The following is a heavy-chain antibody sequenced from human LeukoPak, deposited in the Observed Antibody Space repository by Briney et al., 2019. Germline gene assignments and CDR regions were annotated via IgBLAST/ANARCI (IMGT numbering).Heavy chain of an antibody. J-gene: IGHJ4*02. D-gene: IGHD3-10*01. V-gene: IGHV4-59*01. CDR3: ATSLRFEYYFDY. CDR2: IYYSGST. CDR1: GGSISSYY. Sequence: TSETLSLTCTVSGGSISSYYWSWIRQPPGKGLEWIGYIYYSGSTNYNPSLKSRVTISVDTSKNQFSLKLSSVTAADTAVYYCATSLRFEYYFDYWGQGTLVTVSS.